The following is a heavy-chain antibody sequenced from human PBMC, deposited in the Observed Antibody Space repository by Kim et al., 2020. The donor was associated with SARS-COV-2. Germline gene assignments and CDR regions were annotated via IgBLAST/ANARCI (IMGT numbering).Heavy chain of an antibody. CDR3: AKDQAAAGAGIDY. V-gene: IGHV3-33*06. CDR1: GFTFSSYA. Sequence: GGSLRLSCAASGFTFSSYAMHWVRQAPGKGLEWVAVIWYDGSNKYYADSVKGRFTISRDNSKNTLYLQMNSLRAEDTAVYYCAKDQAAAGAGIDYWGQGTLVTVSS. D-gene: IGHD6-13*01. CDR2: IWYDGSNK. J-gene: IGHJ4*02.